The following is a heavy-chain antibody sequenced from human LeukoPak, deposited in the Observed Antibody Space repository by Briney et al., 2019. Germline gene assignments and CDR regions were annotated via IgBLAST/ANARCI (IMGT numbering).Heavy chain of an antibody. CDR2: IRYDGSNK. CDR1: GFTFSSYG. J-gene: IGHJ1*01. D-gene: IGHD3-3*01. V-gene: IGHV3-30*02. CDR3: AKATYYDFWSGRFTEYFQH. Sequence: GGSLRLSCAASGFTFSSYGMHWVRQAPGKGLEWVAFIRYDGSNKYYADSVKGRFTISRDNSKNTLYLQMNSLRAEDTAVYYCAKATYYDFWSGRFTEYFQHWGQGTLVTVSS.